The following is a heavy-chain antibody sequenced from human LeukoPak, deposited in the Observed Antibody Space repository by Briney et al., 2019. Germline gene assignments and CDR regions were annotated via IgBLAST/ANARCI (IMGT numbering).Heavy chain of an antibody. CDR1: GYTFTSYG. J-gene: IGHJ6*02. Sequence: ASVKVSCKASGYTFTSYGISWVRQAPGQGLEWMGWISAYNDNTNYAQKLQGRVTMTTDTSTSTAYMELRSLRSDDTAVYYCARESYDILTGYSYYYYGMDVWGQGTTVTVSS. V-gene: IGHV1-18*01. D-gene: IGHD3-9*01. CDR2: ISAYNDNT. CDR3: ARESYDILTGYSYYYYGMDV.